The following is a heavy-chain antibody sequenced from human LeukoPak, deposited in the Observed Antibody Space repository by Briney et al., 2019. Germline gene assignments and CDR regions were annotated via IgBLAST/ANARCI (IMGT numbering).Heavy chain of an antibody. V-gene: IGHV3-7*01. CDR1: RFTFSSYW. J-gene: IGHJ4*02. CDR2: IKQDGSEK. CDR3: ARERRPTVLYFDY. Sequence: GGSLRLSCAASRFTFSSYWMSWVRQAPGKGLEWVANIKQDGSEKYYVDSVKGRFTISRDNAKNSLYLQMNSLRAEDTAVYYCARERRPTVLYFDYWGQGTLVTVSS. D-gene: IGHD4-17*01.